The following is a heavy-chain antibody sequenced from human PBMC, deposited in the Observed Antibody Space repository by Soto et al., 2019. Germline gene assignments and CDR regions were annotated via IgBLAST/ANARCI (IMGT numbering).Heavy chain of an antibody. D-gene: IGHD6-19*01. Sequence: QVQLQESGPGLMKPSGTLSLTCAVSGGSISTNWWSWVRQPPGKGLEWIGEIYHSGATNYNPSLKNRVTMSVDKSQNHRSLNLNSVTAADTAVYYCARHIAVSGTRGFEFWGHGTLVTVSP. CDR2: IYHSGAT. J-gene: IGHJ4*01. CDR3: ARHIAVSGTRGFEF. V-gene: IGHV4-4*02. CDR1: GGSISTNW.